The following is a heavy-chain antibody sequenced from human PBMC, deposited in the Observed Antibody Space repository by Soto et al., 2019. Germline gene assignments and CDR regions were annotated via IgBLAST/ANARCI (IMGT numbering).Heavy chain of an antibody. CDR1: GFSFSGYT. CDR2: INGGGGTT. CDR3: AKDRHPDGIWTFDY. D-gene: IGHD3-9*01. J-gene: IGHJ4*02. Sequence: GGSLRLSCAPSGFSFSGYTMNWVRQAQGKGLEWISGINGGGGTTYYADSVKGRFTISRDDSKNILYLQMNSPRAEDTAIYYCAKDRHPDGIWTFDYWGRGTLVTVSS. V-gene: IGHV3-23*01.